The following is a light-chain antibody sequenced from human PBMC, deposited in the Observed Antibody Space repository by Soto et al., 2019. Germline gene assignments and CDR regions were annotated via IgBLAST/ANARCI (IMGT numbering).Light chain of an antibody. J-gene: IGKJ5*01. CDR3: QHYASSPIT. Sequence: VLTQSPDTLSLSPGATAILSCRASQTIDTYSAWYQLKPGQRPRLLIYGASSRALGIPDRFIGSGSGTNFTLTIHRLEPEDFAVYFCQHYASSPITFGQGTRLDIK. CDR2: GAS. CDR1: QTIDTY. V-gene: IGKV3-20*01.